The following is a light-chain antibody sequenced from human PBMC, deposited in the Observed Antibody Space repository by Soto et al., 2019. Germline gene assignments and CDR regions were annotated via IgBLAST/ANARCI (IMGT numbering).Light chain of an antibody. Sequence: AIPMTQSPSSLSASVGDRVTITCRASQGIRNDLGWYQQKPGKAPKLLIYAASSLQSGVPSRFSGSGSGTDFTLTISSLQPEDFATYYCLQDYNYSRTFGQGTKVEIK. CDR2: AAS. J-gene: IGKJ1*01. CDR1: QGIRND. V-gene: IGKV1-6*01. CDR3: LQDYNYSRT.